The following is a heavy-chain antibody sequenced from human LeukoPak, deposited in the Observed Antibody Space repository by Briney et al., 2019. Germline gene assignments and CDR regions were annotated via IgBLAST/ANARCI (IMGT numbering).Heavy chain of an antibody. CDR2: ISGSSGST. Sequence: GGSLRLSCAASGFIFSNYGMNWVRQAPGKGLEWVSAISGSSGSTYYADSVKGRFTISRDNSKNTLYLQMNSLRAEDTAVYYCAKATVPAVHYGMDVWGQGTTVTVSS. CDR3: AKATVPAVHYGMDV. CDR1: GFIFSNYG. J-gene: IGHJ6*02. D-gene: IGHD2-2*01. V-gene: IGHV3-23*01.